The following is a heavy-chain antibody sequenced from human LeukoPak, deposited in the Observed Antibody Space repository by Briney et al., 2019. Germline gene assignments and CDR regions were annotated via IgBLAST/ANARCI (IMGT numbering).Heavy chain of an antibody. D-gene: IGHD1-1*01. CDR2: ISGSGGNT. J-gene: IGHJ4*02. V-gene: IGHV3-23*01. CDR3: AKNKDWNDEELDY. CDR1: GLTFGSYA. Sequence: GGSLRLSCAASGLTFGSYAMSWVRQAPGRGLEWVSAISGSGGNTYYADSVKGRFTISRDNSKNTLYLQMNSLRAEDTAVYYCAKNKDWNDEELDYWGQGTLVTVSS.